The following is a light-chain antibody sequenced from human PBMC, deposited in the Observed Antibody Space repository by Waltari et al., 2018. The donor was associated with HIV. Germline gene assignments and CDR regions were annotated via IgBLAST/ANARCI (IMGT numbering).Light chain of an antibody. CDR2: DVS. J-gene: IGKJ5*01. Sequence: VLTQSPATLSLSPGEGGNLSCRARQNINTYLAWYQVRPARPPRLLIYDVSNMASGGPDRFSGGGSGTDFFLTITSPEPEDSAIYFCQQRNSWPVTFGQGTRLEI. CDR3: QQRNSWPVT. CDR1: QNINTY. V-gene: IGKV3-11*01.